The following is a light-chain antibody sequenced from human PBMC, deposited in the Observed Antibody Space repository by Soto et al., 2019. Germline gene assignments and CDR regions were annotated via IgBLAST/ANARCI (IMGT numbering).Light chain of an antibody. CDR3: HHNNAYSRT. CDR2: KAS. J-gene: IGKJ1*01. CDR1: QTINNR. V-gene: IGKV1-5*03. Sequence: DIQMTQSPSTLSASVGDRVTITCRASQTINNRLAWYQQKPGAAPHVLIDKASTSASGVPSRSSGSGAATEFTITITNLQPDDVASYYCHHNNAYSRTFGQGTKVDIK.